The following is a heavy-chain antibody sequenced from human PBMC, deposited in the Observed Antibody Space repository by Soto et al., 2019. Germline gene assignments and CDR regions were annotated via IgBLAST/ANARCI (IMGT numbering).Heavy chain of an antibody. CDR3: ARCSLVVVPAPGFDP. J-gene: IGHJ5*02. D-gene: IGHD2-2*01. Sequence: PSKTLSLTCTVSGDSISSGGYYWSWIRRHPGKGLEWIGYIYYSGTTYYNPSLKSRVTISVDTSKNQFSLKLSSVSAADTALYYCARCSLVVVPAPGFDPWGRGTLVTVSS. CDR2: IYYSGTT. V-gene: IGHV4-31*03. CDR1: GDSISSGGYY.